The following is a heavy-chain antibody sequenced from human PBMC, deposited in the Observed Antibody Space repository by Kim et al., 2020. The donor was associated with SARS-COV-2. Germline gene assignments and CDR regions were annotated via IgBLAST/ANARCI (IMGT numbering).Heavy chain of an antibody. CDR1: GFTFSYYW. Sequence: GGSLRLSRAASGFTFSYYWMNWVRQAPGKGPEWVATIKEGGTEKYYVDSVEGRFTISRDNAKSSLFLQMNGLRAEDTAVYYCARGDYSYGMDVWGQGTTVTVSS. V-gene: IGHV3-7*01. CDR3: ARGDYSYGMDV. CDR2: IKEGGTEK. J-gene: IGHJ6*02.